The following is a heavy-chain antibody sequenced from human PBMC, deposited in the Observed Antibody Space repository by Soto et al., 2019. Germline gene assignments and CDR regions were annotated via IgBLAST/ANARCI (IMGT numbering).Heavy chain of an antibody. CDR1: GGSISSSNW. CDR3: ASGPGLGQTPASRYYYDSSGPGAFDI. D-gene: IGHD3-22*01. CDR2: IYHSGST. V-gene: IGHV4-4*02. Sequence: PSETLSLTCAVSGGSISSSNWWSWVRQPPGKGLEWIGEIYHSGSTNYNPSLKSRVTISVDKSKNQFSLKLSSVTAADTAVYYCASGPGLGQTPASRYYYDSSGPGAFDIWGQGTMVTVSS. J-gene: IGHJ3*02.